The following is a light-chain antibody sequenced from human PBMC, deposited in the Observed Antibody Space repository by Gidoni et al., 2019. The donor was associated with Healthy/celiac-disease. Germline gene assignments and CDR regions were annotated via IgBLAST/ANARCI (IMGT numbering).Light chain of an antibody. V-gene: IGKV4-1*01. CDR3: QQYYSTPLT. J-gene: IGKJ4*01. CDR2: WAS. Sequence: DIVMTQSPDSLAVSLGERATINRKSSQSVLYSSNNKNYLAWYQQKPGQPPKLLLYWASTRESGVPDRFSGSGSGTDFTLTISSLQAEDVAVYSCQQYYSTPLTFGGGTKVEIK. CDR1: QSVLYSSNNKNY.